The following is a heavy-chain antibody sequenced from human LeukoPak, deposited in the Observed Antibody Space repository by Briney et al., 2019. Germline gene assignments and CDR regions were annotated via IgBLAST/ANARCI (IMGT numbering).Heavy chain of an antibody. D-gene: IGHD3-22*01. Sequence: PGGSLRLSCAASGFTFSSYGMHWVRQAPGKGLEWVAVIWYDGSNKYYADSVKGRFTISRDNSKNTLYLQMNSLRAEDTAVYYCVRDSRRGSEDSSVLDYWGQGTLVTVSS. J-gene: IGHJ4*02. CDR1: GFTFSSYG. CDR3: VRDSRRGSEDSSVLDY. CDR2: IWYDGSNK. V-gene: IGHV3-33*01.